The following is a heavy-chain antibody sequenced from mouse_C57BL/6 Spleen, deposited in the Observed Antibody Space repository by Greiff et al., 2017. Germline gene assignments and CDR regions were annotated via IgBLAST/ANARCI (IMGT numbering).Heavy chain of an antibody. CDR3: ARRHYNNYDYFDY. CDR1: GYTFTSYW. J-gene: IGHJ2*01. D-gene: IGHD2-5*01. CDR2: IDPSDSYT. Sequence: QVQLQQPGAELVMPGASVKLSCKASGYTFTSYWMHWVKQRPGQGLEWIGEIDPSDSYTNYNQKFKGKSTLTVDKSASTAYMQLSNLTSEDSAVYYCARRHYNNYDYFDYWGQGTTLTVSS. V-gene: IGHV1-69*01.